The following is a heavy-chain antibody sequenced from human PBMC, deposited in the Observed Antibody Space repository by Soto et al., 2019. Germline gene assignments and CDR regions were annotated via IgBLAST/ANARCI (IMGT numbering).Heavy chain of an antibody. CDR1: GFTFSSYG. CDR3: AKDRVWFGELNLGYYGMDV. Sequence: GGSLRFSCAASGFTFSSYGMHWVRQAPGKGLEWVAVISYDGSNKYYADSVKGRFTISRDNSKNTLYLQMNSLRAEDTAVYYCAKDRVWFGELNLGYYGMDVWGQGTTVTVSS. J-gene: IGHJ6*02. CDR2: ISYDGSNK. D-gene: IGHD3-10*01. V-gene: IGHV3-30*18.